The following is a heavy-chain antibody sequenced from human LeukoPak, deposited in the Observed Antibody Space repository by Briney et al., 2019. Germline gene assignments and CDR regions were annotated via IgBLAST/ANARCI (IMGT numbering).Heavy chain of an antibody. CDR1: GYTFTGYY. CDR2: INPNSGGT. J-gene: IGHJ3*02. CDR3: ATEQQLVTDAFDI. D-gene: IGHD6-13*01. Sequence: AASMKVSCKASGYTFTGYYMHWVRQAPGQGLEWMGWINPNSGGTNYAQKFQGRVTMTRDTSISTAYMELSRLRSDDTAVYYCATEQQLVTDAFDIWGQGTMVTVSS. V-gene: IGHV1-2*02.